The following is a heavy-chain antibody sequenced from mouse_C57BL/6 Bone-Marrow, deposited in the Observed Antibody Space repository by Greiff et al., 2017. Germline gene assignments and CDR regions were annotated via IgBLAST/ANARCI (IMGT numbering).Heavy chain of an antibody. D-gene: IGHD1-1*01. CDR3: TTSVVATDYAMDY. J-gene: IGHJ4*01. Sequence: VQLQQSGAELVRPGASVKLSCTASGFNIKDDYMYWVKQRPEQGLEWIGWIDPENGDTEYASKFQGKATITADTSSNTAYLQLSSLTSEDTAVYYCTTSVVATDYAMDYWGQGTSVTVSS. V-gene: IGHV14-4*01. CDR2: IDPENGDT. CDR1: GFNIKDDY.